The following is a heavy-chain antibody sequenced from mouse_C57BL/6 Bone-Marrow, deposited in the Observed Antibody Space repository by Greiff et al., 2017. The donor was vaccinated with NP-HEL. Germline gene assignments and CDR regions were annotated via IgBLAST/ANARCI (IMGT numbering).Heavy chain of an antibody. V-gene: IGHV1-54*01. Sequence: QVQLQQSGAELVRPGTSVKVSCKASGYAFTNYLIEWVKQRPGQGLEWIGVINPGSGGTNYNEKFKGKATLTADKSSSTGYMQLSSLTSEDSEVYIYARMRLRRDYAMDYWGQGTSVTVSS. D-gene: IGHD2-4*01. CDR3: ARMRLRRDYAMDY. CDR1: GYAFTNYL. CDR2: INPGSGGT. J-gene: IGHJ4*01.